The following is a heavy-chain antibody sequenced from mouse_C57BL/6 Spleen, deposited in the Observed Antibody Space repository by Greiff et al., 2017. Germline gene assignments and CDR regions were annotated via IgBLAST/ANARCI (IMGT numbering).Heavy chain of an antibody. J-gene: IGHJ2*01. CDR2: ISSGGSYT. CDR3: ARHDRDSNYFDY. Sequence: DVMLVESGGDLVKPGGSLKLSCAASGFTFSSYGMSWVRQTPDKRLEWVATISSGGSYTYYPDSVKGRFTISRDNAKNTLYLQMSSLKSEDTAMYYCARHDRDSNYFDYWGQGTTLTVSS. D-gene: IGHD2-5*01. V-gene: IGHV5-6*02. CDR1: GFTFSSYG.